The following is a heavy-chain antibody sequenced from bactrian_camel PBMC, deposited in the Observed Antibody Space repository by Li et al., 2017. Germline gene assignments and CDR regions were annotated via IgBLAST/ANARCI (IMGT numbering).Heavy chain of an antibody. CDR2: IYIGGGST. Sequence: VQLVESGGGSVRAGGSLRLSCVASGYTARSNYMAWFRQASGKEREGVAVIYIGGGSTWYAGSVKGRFTISRDNAKNTVDLQLNSLKTEDTAMYYCAKTGDGGSWGEYDFWGLGTQVTVS. V-gene: IGHV3S40*01. J-gene: IGHJ4*01. CDR3: AKTGDGGSWGEYDF. CDR1: GYTARSNY. D-gene: IGHD6*01.